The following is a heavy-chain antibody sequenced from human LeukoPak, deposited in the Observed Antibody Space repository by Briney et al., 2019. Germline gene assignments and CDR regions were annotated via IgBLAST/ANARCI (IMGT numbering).Heavy chain of an antibody. CDR2: IGTSSGNT. Sequence: GGSLRLSCAASGFSFSDYYMSWIRQAPGKGLEWVGYIGTSSGNTKHADSVKGRFTISRDNAKNSLYLQMNSLRAEDTAVYYCASNYYDSSGYSLQAFDIWGQGTMVTVSS. J-gene: IGHJ3*02. CDR1: GFSFSDYY. V-gene: IGHV3-11*06. D-gene: IGHD3-22*01. CDR3: ASNYYDSSGYSLQAFDI.